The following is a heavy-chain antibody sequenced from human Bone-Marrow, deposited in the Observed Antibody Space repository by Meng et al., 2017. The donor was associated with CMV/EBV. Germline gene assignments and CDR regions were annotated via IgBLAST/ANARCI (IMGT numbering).Heavy chain of an antibody. CDR3: ARYRNSGSTKGIYY. CDR2: IYYSGST. V-gene: IGHV4-59*01. J-gene: IGHJ4*02. D-gene: IGHD1-26*01. Sequence: SETLSLTCTVSDGSISSYYWSWIRQPPGKGLEWIGYIYYSGSTNYNPFLKSRVTISVDTSKNQFSLKLSSVSAADTAVYYCARYRNSGSTKGIYYWGQGTLVTVSS. CDR1: DGSISSYY.